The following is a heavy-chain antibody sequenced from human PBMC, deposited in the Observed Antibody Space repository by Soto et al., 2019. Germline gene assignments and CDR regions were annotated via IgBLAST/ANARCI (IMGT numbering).Heavy chain of an antibody. CDR1: GGSFSGYY. Sequence: PSETLSLTCAVYGGSFSGYYWNWIRQPPGKGLEWIGEINNSGSTNYNPSLKSRVTISVDTSKNQFSLKLSSVTAADTAVYYCATRDYGSGSRYYYFDYWGQGTLVTVSS. J-gene: IGHJ4*02. V-gene: IGHV4-34*01. D-gene: IGHD3-10*01. CDR3: ATRDYGSGSRYYYFDY. CDR2: INNSGST.